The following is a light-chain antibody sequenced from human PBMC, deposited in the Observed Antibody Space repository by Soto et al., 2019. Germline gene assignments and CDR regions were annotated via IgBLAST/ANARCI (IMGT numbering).Light chain of an antibody. Sequence: DIVMTQSPDSLAVSLGERATINCKSSQSVFFTSNNKNFLAWYQQKPGQPPKVLIYWAYTRESGVHDRFSGSGSETDFTLTIKSLQAEDVAVYYCKQYYTTPLTFGQGTRLEIK. J-gene: IGKJ5*01. CDR3: KQYYTTPLT. CDR2: WAY. V-gene: IGKV4-1*01. CDR1: QSVFFTSNNKNF.